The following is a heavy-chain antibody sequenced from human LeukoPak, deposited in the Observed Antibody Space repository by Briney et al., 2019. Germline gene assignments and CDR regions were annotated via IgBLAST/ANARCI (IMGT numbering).Heavy chain of an antibody. V-gene: IGHV1-18*01. J-gene: IGHJ3*02. CDR1: GYTFTSYG. CDR2: ISAYNGNT. Sequence: ASVKVSCKASGYTFTSYGISWVRQAPGQGLEWMGWISAYNGNTNYAQKLQGRVTMTTDTSTSTAYMELRSLRSDDTAVYYCARVGLAGEGGHDALDIWGQGTMVTVSS. CDR3: ARVGLAGEGGHDALDI. D-gene: IGHD3-16*01.